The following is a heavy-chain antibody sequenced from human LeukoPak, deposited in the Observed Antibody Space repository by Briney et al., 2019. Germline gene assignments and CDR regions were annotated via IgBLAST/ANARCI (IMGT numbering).Heavy chain of an antibody. CDR1: GFTFSNYA. V-gene: IGHV3-30*02. CDR2: IRYNGNNQ. Sequence: PGGSLRLSCAASGFTFSNYAMHWVRQAPGKGLEWVAFIRYNGNNQYYADSVKGRFTISRDNSKDTLYLQVNSLRADDTAVYYCAKDRAYVAMVRGVLDYWGQGTLVTVSS. D-gene: IGHD3-10*01. CDR3: AKDRAYVAMVRGVLDY. J-gene: IGHJ4*02.